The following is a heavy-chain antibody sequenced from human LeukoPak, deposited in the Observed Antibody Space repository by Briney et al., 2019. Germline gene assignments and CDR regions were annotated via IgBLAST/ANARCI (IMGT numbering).Heavy chain of an antibody. Sequence: PSETLSLTCSVSGGSVSSGSYFWSWIRQPPGKGLEWIGYIYYSGSTNYNPSLKSRLTISVDTSKNQFSLKLSSVTAADTAVYYCAREYPLYGSGSIDCWGQGTLVTVSS. CDR1: GGSVSSGSYF. D-gene: IGHD3-10*01. CDR3: AREYPLYGSGSIDC. J-gene: IGHJ4*02. V-gene: IGHV4-61*01. CDR2: IYYSGST.